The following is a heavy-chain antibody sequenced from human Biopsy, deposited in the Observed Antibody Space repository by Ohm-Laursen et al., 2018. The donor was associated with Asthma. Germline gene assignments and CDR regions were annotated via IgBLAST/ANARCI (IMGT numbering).Heavy chain of an antibody. Sequence: GTLSLTCSVYGGSISSFHWSWIRQSPEKGLEWMGYVYWTGSTNYNPSLKSRITMSVDTSKSRMFLELTSVTAADTAIYYCVRAVRNEQWLAPFDYWGQGKPVTVSS. CDR1: GGSISSFH. V-gene: IGHV4-59*01. CDR3: VRAVRNEQWLAPFDY. J-gene: IGHJ4*02. D-gene: IGHD6-19*01. CDR2: VYWTGST.